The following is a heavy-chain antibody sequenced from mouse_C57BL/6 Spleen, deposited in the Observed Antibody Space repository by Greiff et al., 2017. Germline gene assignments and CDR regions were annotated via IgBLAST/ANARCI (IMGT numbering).Heavy chain of an antibody. CDR2: INPSSGYT. D-gene: IGHD1-1*01. V-gene: IGHV1-4*01. J-gene: IGHJ2*01. CDR3: AKPYGSSHYFDY. CDR1: GYTFTSYT. Sequence: QVQLKQSGAELARPGASVKMSCKASGYTFTSYTMHWVKQRPGQGLEWIGYINPSSGYTKFNQKFKDKATLTADKSSSTAYMQLSSLTSEDSAVYYCAKPYGSSHYFDYWGQGTTLTVSS.